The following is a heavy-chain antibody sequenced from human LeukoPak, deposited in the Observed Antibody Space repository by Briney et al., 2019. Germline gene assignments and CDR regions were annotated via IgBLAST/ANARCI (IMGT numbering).Heavy chain of an antibody. Sequence: PGGSLRLSCTASGFTFSDYNMNWVRQAPGKGLEWVSHISSRSSTIYYADSVKGRFTISRDNAKNSLFLQMNSLRAEDTAVYYCTRESRWTFDYWGQGTLVTVSS. CDR1: GFTFSDYN. V-gene: IGHV3-48*01. CDR2: ISSRSSTI. J-gene: IGHJ4*02. D-gene: IGHD5-24*01. CDR3: TRESRWTFDY.